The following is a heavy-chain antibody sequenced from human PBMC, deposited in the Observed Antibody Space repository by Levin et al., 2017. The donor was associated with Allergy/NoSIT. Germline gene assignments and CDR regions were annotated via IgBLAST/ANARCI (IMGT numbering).Heavy chain of an antibody. CDR2: IYGGDSDT. V-gene: IGHV5-51*01. CDR3: ARRDAYNFWFFDY. D-gene: IGHD5-24*01. CDR1: GYRFTNYW. J-gene: IGHJ4*02. Sequence: AGGSLRLSCKASGYRFTNYWIGWVRQMPGKGLEWMGIIYGGDSDTRYSPSFHGQVIISADKSLTTAYLQWNSLKASDTAMYYCARRDAYNFWFFDYWGQGTLVTVSS.